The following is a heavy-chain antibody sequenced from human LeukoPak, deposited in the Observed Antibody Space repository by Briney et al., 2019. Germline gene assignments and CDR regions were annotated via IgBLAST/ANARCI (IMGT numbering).Heavy chain of an antibody. Sequence: GGSLTLSCAASGFTFSSYWMSWVRQAPGKGLEWVANIKQDGSEKYYLDSVKGRLTISRDNAKNSLYLKMNSLRAEDTAVYYCARESGRIEARRYYFDYWGQGTLVTVSS. J-gene: IGHJ4*02. V-gene: IGHV3-7*01. CDR2: IKQDGSEK. D-gene: IGHD6-6*01. CDR3: ARESGRIEARRYYFDY. CDR1: GFTFSSYW.